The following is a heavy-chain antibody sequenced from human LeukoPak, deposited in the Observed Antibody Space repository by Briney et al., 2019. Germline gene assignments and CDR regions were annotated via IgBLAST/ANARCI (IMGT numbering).Heavy chain of an antibody. Sequence: GGSLRLSCAASGFTFSSYSMDWVRQAPGKGLEWVSYISSSSSTIYYADSVKGRFTISRDNAKNSLYLQMHSLRDEDTAVYYCARRITMVRGVIPYFDYWGQGTLVTVSS. CDR2: ISSSSSTI. V-gene: IGHV3-48*02. D-gene: IGHD3-10*01. J-gene: IGHJ4*02. CDR3: ARRITMVRGVIPYFDY. CDR1: GFTFSSYS.